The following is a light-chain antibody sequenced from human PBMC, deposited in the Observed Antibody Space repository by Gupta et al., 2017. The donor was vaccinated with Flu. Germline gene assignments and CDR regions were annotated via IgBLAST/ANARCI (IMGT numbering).Light chain of an antibody. J-gene: IGLJ2*01. CDR3: GTWDSNTGV. CDR2: LEGSGSY. V-gene: IGLV4-60*03. Sequence: VKLTWTLSSGHSGCSIAWHQQQPGKGPRYLMKLEGSGSYNKGSGLPDRFSGSSSGADRCLTISKLQAEDEADYRCGTWDSNTGVFGGGTKLTVL. CDR1: SGHSGCS.